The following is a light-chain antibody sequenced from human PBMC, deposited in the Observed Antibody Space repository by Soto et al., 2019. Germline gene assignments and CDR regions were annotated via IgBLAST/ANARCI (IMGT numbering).Light chain of an antibody. CDR1: SSDVGIYKY. CDR3: SSYASSRTVV. CDR2: EVT. J-gene: IGLJ2*01. Sequence: QSALTQPASVSGSPGQSITISCTGTSSDVGIYKYVSWYQQHPGKAPNLMIYEVTNRPSGVSHRFSGSKSGNTASLTISGLQAEDEADYYCSSYASSRTVVFGGGTKLTVL. V-gene: IGLV2-14*01.